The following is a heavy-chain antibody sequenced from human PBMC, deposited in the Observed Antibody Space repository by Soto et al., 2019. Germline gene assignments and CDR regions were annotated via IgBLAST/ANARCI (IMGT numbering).Heavy chain of an antibody. CDR3: VTRSGAAAGTLLF. CDR1: GFTFSNYA. D-gene: IGHD1-7*01. Sequence: EVQLLESGGGLVGPGGSLRLSCAASGFTFSNYAMNWVRQAPGKGLECVSVISGSGGSAYYADSVQGRFTISRDNSKNTLYMQMNSLRDEDTAIYYCVTRSGAAAGTLLFWGQGTLVSVSS. CDR2: ISGSGGSA. J-gene: IGHJ4*02. V-gene: IGHV3-23*01.